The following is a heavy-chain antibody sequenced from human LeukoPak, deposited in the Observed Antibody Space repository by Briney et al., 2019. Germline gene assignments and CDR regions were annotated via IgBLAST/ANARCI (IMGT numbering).Heavy chain of an antibody. CDR1: GFSFDDYA. J-gene: IGHJ3*02. D-gene: IGHD6-19*01. CDR2: INWNTNSI. V-gene: IGHV3-9*01. Sequence: GGSLRLSCAASGFSFDDYAMHWVRQAPGKGLEWVSGINWNTNSIKYADSVKGRFTISRDNAQNSLYLQMNSLRAEDTAFYYCAKGSSGWSTDAFDIWGQGTMVTVSA. CDR3: AKGSSGWSTDAFDI.